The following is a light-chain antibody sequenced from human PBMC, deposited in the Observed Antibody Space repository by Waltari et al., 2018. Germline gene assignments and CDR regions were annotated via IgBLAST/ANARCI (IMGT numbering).Light chain of an antibody. V-gene: IGLV7-46*01. CDR2: DTT. J-gene: IGLJ3*02. Sequence: QAVVTQEASVTVSPGGTVTLTCGSSTGDVTNGHYPYWFQQKPGQAPRTLIYDTTNKYSWAPARFSGSLLGGKAALTLSGAQPEDEADYYCLFFYGDVCVFGGGTRLTVL. CDR1: TGDVTNGHY. CDR3: LFFYGDVCV.